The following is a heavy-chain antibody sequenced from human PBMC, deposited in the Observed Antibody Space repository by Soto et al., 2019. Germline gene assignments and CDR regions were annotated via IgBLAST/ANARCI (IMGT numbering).Heavy chain of an antibody. Sequence: ASVKVSCKASGGTFSSYAISWVRQAPGRGLEWMGGIIPIFGTANYAQKFQGRVTITADESTSTAYMELSSLRSEDTAVYYCAVTNGDHDAFAIWGQGTMVTVSS. CDR1: GGTFSSYA. J-gene: IGHJ3*02. CDR2: IIPIFGTA. V-gene: IGHV1-69*13. D-gene: IGHD3-10*01. CDR3: AVTNGDHDAFAI.